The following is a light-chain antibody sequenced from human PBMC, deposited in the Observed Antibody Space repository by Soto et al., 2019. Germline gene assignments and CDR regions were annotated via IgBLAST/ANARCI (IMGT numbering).Light chain of an antibody. CDR3: RSYTSSSTLV. CDR2: EVS. J-gene: IGLJ1*01. V-gene: IGLV2-14*01. CDR1: SSDVGGYNY. Sequence: QSALTQPASVSGSPGQSITISCTGTSSDVGGYNYVSWYQQHPGKAPKLMIYEVSNRPSGVSNRFSGSKSGNTASLTISGLQAEDEDDYYCRSYTSSSTLVFGTGTPLTVL.